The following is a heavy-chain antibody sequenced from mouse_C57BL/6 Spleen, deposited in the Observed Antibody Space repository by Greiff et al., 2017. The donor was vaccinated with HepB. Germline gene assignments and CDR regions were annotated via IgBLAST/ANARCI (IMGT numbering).Heavy chain of an antibody. Sequence: EVQLQQSGAELVKPGASVKLSCTASGFNIKDYYMHWVKQRTEQGLEWIGRIDPEDGETKYAPKFQGKATITADTSSNPAYLQLSSLTSEDTAVYYCARGAYGSSLFAYWGQGTLVTVSA. D-gene: IGHD1-1*01. J-gene: IGHJ3*01. CDR1: GFNIKDYY. V-gene: IGHV14-2*01. CDR3: ARGAYGSSLFAY. CDR2: IDPEDGET.